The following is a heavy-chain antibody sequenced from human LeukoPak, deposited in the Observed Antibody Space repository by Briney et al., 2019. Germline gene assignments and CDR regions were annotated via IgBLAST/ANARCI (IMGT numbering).Heavy chain of an antibody. CDR3: ARTYHFETSVYPESAFDI. J-gene: IGHJ3*02. D-gene: IGHD3-22*01. CDR1: GGSISISTYY. CDR2: IYYSESS. Sequence: SETLSLTCTVSGGSISISTYYWGWIRQPPGKGLEWFGNIYYSESSYYSPSLKSRVSISVDTPKNQFSLNLTSVTAADTAVYYCARTYHFETSVYPESAFDIWGQGTMVIVTS. V-gene: IGHV4-39*01.